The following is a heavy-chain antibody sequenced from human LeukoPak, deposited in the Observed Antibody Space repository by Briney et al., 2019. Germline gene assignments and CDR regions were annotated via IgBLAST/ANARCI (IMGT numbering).Heavy chain of an antibody. D-gene: IGHD6-19*01. CDR3: ARVQQWLTNWLDP. CDR1: GFTFSSYS. Sequence: PGGSLRLSCAASGFTFSSYSMNWVRQAPGKGLEWVSYISSSSSTIYYADSVEGRFTISRDNAKNSLYLQMNSLRAEDAAVYYCARVQQWLTNWLDPWGQGTLVTVSS. CDR2: ISSSSSTI. J-gene: IGHJ5*02. V-gene: IGHV3-48*01.